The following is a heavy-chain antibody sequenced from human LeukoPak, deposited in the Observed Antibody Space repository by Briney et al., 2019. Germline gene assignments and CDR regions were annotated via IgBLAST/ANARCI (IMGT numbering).Heavy chain of an antibody. Sequence: SETLSLTCTVSGYSISSGDYWGWIRQPPGKGLEWIGSIYHSGRTYYNPSLKSRVTISVDMSKNQVSLILTSVTAADTAVYYCAREMEAVAASDYWGQGTLVTVSS. J-gene: IGHJ4*02. CDR2: IYHSGRT. CDR1: GYSISSGDY. D-gene: IGHD6-19*01. V-gene: IGHV4-38-2*02. CDR3: AREMEAVAASDY.